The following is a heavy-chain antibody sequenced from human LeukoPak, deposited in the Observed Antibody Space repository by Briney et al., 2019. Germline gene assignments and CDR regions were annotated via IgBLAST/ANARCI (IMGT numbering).Heavy chain of an antibody. Sequence: GASVKVSRKASGYTFTSYGISWVRQAPGQGLEWMGWISAYNGNTNYAQKLQGRVTMTTDTSTSTAYMELRSLRSDDTAVYYCARDSSVRIAAAIKYDYWGQGTLVTVSS. CDR2: ISAYNGNT. J-gene: IGHJ4*02. CDR1: GYTFTSYG. CDR3: ARDSSVRIAAAIKYDY. V-gene: IGHV1-18*01. D-gene: IGHD6-13*01.